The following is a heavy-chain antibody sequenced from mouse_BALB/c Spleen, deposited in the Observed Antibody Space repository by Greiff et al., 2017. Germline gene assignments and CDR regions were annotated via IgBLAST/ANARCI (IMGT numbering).Heavy chain of an antibody. CDR2: IWGGGST. CDR3: ARGSYRYDDWYFDV. D-gene: IGHD2-14*01. CDR1: GFSLSRYS. J-gene: IGHJ1*01. Sequence: VHLVESGPGLVAPSQSLSITCTVSGFSLSRYSVHWVRQPPGKGLEWLGMIWGGGSTDYNSALKSRLSISKDNSKSQVFLKMNSLQTDDTAMYYCARGSYRYDDWYFDVWGAGTTVTVSS. V-gene: IGHV2-6-4*01.